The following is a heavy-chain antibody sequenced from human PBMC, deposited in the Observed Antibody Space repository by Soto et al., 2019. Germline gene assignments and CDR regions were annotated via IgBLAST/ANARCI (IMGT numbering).Heavy chain of an antibody. V-gene: IGHV4-4*07. Sequence: QVQLQESGPGLVKPSETLSLTCTVSGVSITSYYWSWIRQPAGKGLEWIGRIYSSGSTNYNPSLKSRVTMSIDTSKNQFPLKLSSVTAADTAVYYCAGLYNWNGWSDYWGQGTLVTVAS. CDR3: AGLYNWNGWSDY. J-gene: IGHJ4*02. CDR2: IYSSGST. CDR1: GVSITSYY. D-gene: IGHD1-20*01.